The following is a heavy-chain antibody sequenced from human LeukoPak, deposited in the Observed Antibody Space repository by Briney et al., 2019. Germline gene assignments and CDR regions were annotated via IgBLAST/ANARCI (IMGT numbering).Heavy chain of an antibody. Sequence: ASVKVSFKASGGTFNIYAISWVRQAPGQGLEWMGGIIPIFGTANYAQKFQGRVTITADESTSTAYMELSSLRSEDTAVYYCARSAYSSGWYAFDYWGQGTLVTVSS. CDR3: ARSAYSSGWYAFDY. CDR2: IIPIFGTA. CDR1: GGTFNIYA. V-gene: IGHV1-69*01. D-gene: IGHD6-19*01. J-gene: IGHJ4*02.